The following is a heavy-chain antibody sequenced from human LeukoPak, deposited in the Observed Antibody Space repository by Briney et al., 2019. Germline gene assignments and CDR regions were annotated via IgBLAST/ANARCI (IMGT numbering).Heavy chain of an antibody. V-gene: IGHV3-7*03. CDR1: GFSFSGFW. CDR2: IKQDGSET. CDR3: AKDVEYEWLRLPAA. J-gene: IGHJ4*02. D-gene: IGHD5-12*01. Sequence: PGGSLRLSCAASGFSFSGFWMSWVRQAPGKGLEWVANIKQDGSETYSVDSVKGRFTISRDNSKNTLYLQMNSLRAEDTAVYYCAKDVEYEWLRLPAAWGQGTLVTVSS.